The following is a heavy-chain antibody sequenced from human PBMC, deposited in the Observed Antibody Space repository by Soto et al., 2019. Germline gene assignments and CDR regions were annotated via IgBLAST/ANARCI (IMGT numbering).Heavy chain of an antibody. Sequence: APVKLSCKASGYTFTSYRISWVRQAPGQGLEWMGWISAYNGNTNYAQKLQGRVTMTTDTSTSTAYMELRSLRSDDTAVYYCTVVAAGAHDAFDIWGQGTMVTVSS. J-gene: IGHJ3*02. D-gene: IGHD2-15*01. CDR2: ISAYNGNT. CDR3: TVVAAGAHDAFDI. V-gene: IGHV1-18*01. CDR1: GYTFTSYR.